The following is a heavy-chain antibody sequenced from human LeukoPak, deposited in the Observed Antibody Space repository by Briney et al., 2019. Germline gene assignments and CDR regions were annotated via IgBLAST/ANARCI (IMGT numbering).Heavy chain of an antibody. D-gene: IGHD2-2*02. V-gene: IGHV1-8*01. CDR1: GYTFTSYD. CDR2: MNPNSGNT. Sequence: ASVKVSCKASGYTFTSYDINWVRQATGQGLEWMGWMNPNSGNTGYAQKFKGRVTMTRNTSISTAYMELSSLRSEDTAVYYCARGFEYGYCSSTSCYTVNYYMDVWGKGTTVTVSS. CDR3: ARGFEYGYCSSTSCYTVNYYMDV. J-gene: IGHJ6*03.